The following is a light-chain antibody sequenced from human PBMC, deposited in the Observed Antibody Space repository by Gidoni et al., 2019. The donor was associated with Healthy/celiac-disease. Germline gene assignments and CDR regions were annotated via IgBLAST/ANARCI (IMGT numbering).Light chain of an antibody. Sequence: DIVLTETLPSLSVTPGQPPSIPCKSSQSLLHRDGKTYLYWYLQKPGQSPQLLIYEASNRFSGVPDRFSGSGSGTDFTLKISRVEAEDVGVYYCMQSIQLPLTFGGGTKVEIK. CDR2: EAS. V-gene: IGKV2D-29*02. CDR1: QSLLHRDGKTY. J-gene: IGKJ4*01. CDR3: MQSIQLPLT.